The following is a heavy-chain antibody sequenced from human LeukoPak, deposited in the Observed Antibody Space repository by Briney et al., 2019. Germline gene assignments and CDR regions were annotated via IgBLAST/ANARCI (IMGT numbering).Heavy chain of an antibody. Sequence: PGGSLRLSCAASGFTFSSYAMNWVRQAPGKGLEWVSVISGSGTNTYYADSVKGRFTISRDNSKNTLYLQMNSLRAEDTAVYYCARDPYSGSYGNYYYYFMDVWGKGTTVTISS. CDR3: ARDPYSGSYGNYYYYFMDV. D-gene: IGHD1-26*01. CDR2: ISGSGTNT. V-gene: IGHV3-23*01. J-gene: IGHJ6*03. CDR1: GFTFSSYA.